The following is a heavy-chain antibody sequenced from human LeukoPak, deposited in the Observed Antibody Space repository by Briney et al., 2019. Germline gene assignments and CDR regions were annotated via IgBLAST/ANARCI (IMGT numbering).Heavy chain of an antibody. J-gene: IGHJ3*02. CDR3: ARRRIVAGTDAFDI. CDR2: ISGYNGNT. Sequence: GASVKVSCKASGYTFTNYGISWVRQAPGQGFEWMGWISGYNGNTNYAQELQGRVTMTTDTSTNTAYMELRSLRSDDTAVYYCARRRIVAGTDAFDIWGQGTMVTVSS. CDR1: GYTFTNYG. D-gene: IGHD6-19*01. V-gene: IGHV1-18*01.